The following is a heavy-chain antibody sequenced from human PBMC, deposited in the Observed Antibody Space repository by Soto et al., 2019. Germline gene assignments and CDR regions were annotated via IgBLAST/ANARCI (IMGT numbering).Heavy chain of an antibody. CDR2: ISAHNGNT. Sequence: QVHLVQSGAEVKKPAASVKVSCKASGYTFTSYGITWVRQAPGQGLEWMGWISAHNGNTDYAQKLQGRVIVTRDTSTSTAYMELRSLRSDDTAVYYCARGRYGDSWGQGALVTVSS. CDR3: ARGRYGDS. V-gene: IGHV1-18*01. CDR1: GYTFTSYG. D-gene: IGHD1-1*01. J-gene: IGHJ4*02.